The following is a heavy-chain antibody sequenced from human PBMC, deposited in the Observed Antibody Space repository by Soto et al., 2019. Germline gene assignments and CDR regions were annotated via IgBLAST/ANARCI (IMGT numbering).Heavy chain of an antibody. CDR3: ARARRSAGGFWSGYYYYYMDV. V-gene: IGHV4-59*01. CDR1: GGSISIYY. CDR2: IYYSGST. D-gene: IGHD3-3*01. Sequence: PSETLSLTCTVSGGSISIYYWSWIRQPPGKGLEWIGYIYYSGSTNYNPSLKSRVTISVDTSKNQFSLKLSSVTAADTAVYYCARARRSAGGFWSGYYYYYMDVWGKGTTVTVSS. J-gene: IGHJ6*03.